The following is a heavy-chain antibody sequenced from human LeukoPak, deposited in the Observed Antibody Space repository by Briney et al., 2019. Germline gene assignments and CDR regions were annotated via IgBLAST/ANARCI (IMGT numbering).Heavy chain of an antibody. J-gene: IGHJ6*02. D-gene: IGHD3-10*01. CDR1: GYTFTSYY. Sequence: ASVKVSCKASGYTFTSYYMHWVRQAPGQGLEWMGIINPSGGSTNYAQKFQGRVAMTRDTSTSTVYMELSSLRSGDTAVYYCARDSVRGVIIPWGMDVWGQGTTVTVSS. V-gene: IGHV1-46*01. CDR3: ARDSVRGVIIPWGMDV. CDR2: INPSGGST.